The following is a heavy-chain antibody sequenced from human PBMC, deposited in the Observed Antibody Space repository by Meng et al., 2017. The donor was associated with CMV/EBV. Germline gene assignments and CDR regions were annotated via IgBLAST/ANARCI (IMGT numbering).Heavy chain of an antibody. Sequence: FTFSSNGMHWVRQTPGKGLEWVTVKWSDGNNKYYADSVKGRFTITRDNSKNTLYLQMNSLRAEDTAVYYCAKDRGTYYYGSGPPDYWGQGTLVTVSS. J-gene: IGHJ4*02. CDR3: AKDRGTYYYGSGPPDY. CDR2: KWSDGNNK. D-gene: IGHD3-10*01. CDR1: FTFSSNG. V-gene: IGHV3-33*06.